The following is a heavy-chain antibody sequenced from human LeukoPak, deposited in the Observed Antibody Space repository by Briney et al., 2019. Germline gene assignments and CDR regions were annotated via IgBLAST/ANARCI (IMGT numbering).Heavy chain of an antibody. CDR2: IKQDGSEK. Sequence: PGGSLRLSCAASGFTFSSYWMSWVRQAPGKGLEWVANIKQDGSEKYYVDSVKGRFTISRDNAKNSLYLQMNSLRAEDTAVYYCARGQLAADYYYGMDVWGQGTTVTVPS. CDR1: GFTFSSYW. J-gene: IGHJ6*02. D-gene: IGHD6-6*01. CDR3: ARGQLAADYYYGMDV. V-gene: IGHV3-7*04.